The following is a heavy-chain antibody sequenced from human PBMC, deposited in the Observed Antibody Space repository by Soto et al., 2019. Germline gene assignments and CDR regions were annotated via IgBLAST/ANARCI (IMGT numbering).Heavy chain of an antibody. J-gene: IGHJ6*02. CDR3: ARDPYSGIAARRVWYYGMDV. CDR2: ISSSNITI. V-gene: IGHV3-48*02. Sequence: EVQLVESGGGLVQPGGYLRLSCAASGFTFSSYSMNWVRQAPGKGLEWVSYISSSNITIYYAGPVKGRLTISRENAKNSLYPKMNSLRDEDTAVYYCARDPYSGIAARRVWYYGMDVWGQGTTVTVSS. CDR1: GFTFSSYS. D-gene: IGHD6-6*01.